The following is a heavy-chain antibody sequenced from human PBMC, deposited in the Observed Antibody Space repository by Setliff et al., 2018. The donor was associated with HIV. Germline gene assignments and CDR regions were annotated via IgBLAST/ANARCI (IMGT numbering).Heavy chain of an antibody. CDR3: AKEVATTYYYRYMDV. V-gene: IGHV1-69*06. CDR2: IIPVFGTA. Sequence: SVKVSCKASGGTFSDSAINWVRQAPGQGLEWMGRIIPVFGTANYAPKFPDSVTITADKSTSTAYLELSSLRSDDTAVYYCAKEVATTYYYRYMDVWGTG. J-gene: IGHJ6*03. D-gene: IGHD5-12*01. CDR1: GGTFSDSA.